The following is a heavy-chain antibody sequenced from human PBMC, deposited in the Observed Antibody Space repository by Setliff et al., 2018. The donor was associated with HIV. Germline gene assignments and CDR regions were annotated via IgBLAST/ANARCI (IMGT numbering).Heavy chain of an antibody. CDR2: ITPIFGTV. J-gene: IGHJ4*02. CDR1: GGSFSSYA. Sequence: ASVKVSCKVSGGSFSSYAITWVRQAPGQGLEWLGGITPIFGTVTYAQKFQGRVTITTDESTSTAYMELSSLRSEDTAVYYCARGDSSGYYADYWGQGTLVTVSS. V-gene: IGHV1-69*05. D-gene: IGHD3-22*01. CDR3: ARGDSSGYYADY.